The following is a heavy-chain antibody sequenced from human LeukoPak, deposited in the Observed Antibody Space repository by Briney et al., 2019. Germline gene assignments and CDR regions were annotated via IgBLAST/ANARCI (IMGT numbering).Heavy chain of an antibody. J-gene: IGHJ6*03. CDR1: GGSISSYY. Sequence: SSETLSLTCTVSGGSISSYYWSWTRQPAGKGLEWIGRIYTSGSTNYNPSLKSRVTISVDKSKNQFSLKLSSVTAADTAVYYCARDDWNYGPGYYYYMDVWGKGTTVTVSS. V-gene: IGHV4-4*07. CDR2: IYTSGST. D-gene: IGHD1-7*01. CDR3: ARDDWNYGPGYYYYMDV.